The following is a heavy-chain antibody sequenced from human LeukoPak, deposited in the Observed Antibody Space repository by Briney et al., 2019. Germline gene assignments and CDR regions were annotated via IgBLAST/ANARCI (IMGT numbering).Heavy chain of an antibody. Sequence: GGSLRLSCAASGFTVSSNYMSWVRQAPGKGLEWVSVIYSGGSTYYADSVKGRFTISRDNSKNTLYLQMNSLRAEDTAVYHCARSSEPIAVAGRGYYYGMDVWGQGTTVTVSS. CDR3: ARSSEPIAVAGRGYYYGMDV. D-gene: IGHD6-19*01. CDR2: IYSGGST. V-gene: IGHV3-53*01. CDR1: GFTVSSNY. J-gene: IGHJ6*02.